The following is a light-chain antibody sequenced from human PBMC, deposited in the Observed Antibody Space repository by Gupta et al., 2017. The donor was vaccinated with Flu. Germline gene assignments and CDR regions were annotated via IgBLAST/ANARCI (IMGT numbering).Light chain of an antibody. Sequence: PDTLSLSPGERATLSCRASQSVSSNLAWYQQKPGQAPRLLIYGTSNRATGIPARFSGSGSGTDFTLTISSLQSEDVAVYYCQQYNNGPRTFGQGTKVEIK. CDR1: QSVSSN. CDR2: GTS. CDR3: QQYNNGPRT. J-gene: IGKJ2*02. V-gene: IGKV3-15*01.